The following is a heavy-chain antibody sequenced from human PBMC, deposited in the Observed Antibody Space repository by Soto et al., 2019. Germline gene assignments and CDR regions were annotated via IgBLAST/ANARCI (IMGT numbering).Heavy chain of an antibody. D-gene: IGHD3-10*01. CDR3: AYNVVTMVRGYYFDY. CDR1: GGSISSSNW. J-gene: IGHJ4*02. CDR2: IYHSGST. Sequence: SETLSLTCAVSGGSISSSNWWSWVRQPPGKGLEWIGEIYHSGSTNYNPSLKSRVTISVDKSKNQFSLKLSSVTAADTAVYYCAYNVVTMVRGYYFDYWGQGTLVTVSS. V-gene: IGHV4-4*02.